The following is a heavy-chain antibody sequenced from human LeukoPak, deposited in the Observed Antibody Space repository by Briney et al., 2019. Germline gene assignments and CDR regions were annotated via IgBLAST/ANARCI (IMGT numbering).Heavy chain of an antibody. J-gene: IGHJ3*02. CDR1: GGSFSGYY. D-gene: IGHD2/OR15-2a*01. CDR3: ARVIRAFDI. V-gene: IGHV4-34*01. CDR2: INHSGST. Sequence: PSETLSLTCAVYGGSFSGYYWSWIRQPPGKGLEWIGEINHSGSTHYNPSLKSRVTISVDTSRNQFSLKLNSVTAADTAVYYCARVIRAFDIWGQGTMVTVSS.